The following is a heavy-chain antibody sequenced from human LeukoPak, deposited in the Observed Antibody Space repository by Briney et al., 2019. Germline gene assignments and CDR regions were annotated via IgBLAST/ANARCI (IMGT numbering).Heavy chain of an antibody. CDR1: GFTFSSYA. CDR2: ISSSSSYI. J-gene: IGHJ4*02. CDR3: AREGGDYGDYFDY. D-gene: IGHD4-17*01. V-gene: IGHV3-21*01. Sequence: GGSLRLSCSASGFTFSSYAMSWVRQAPGKGLEWVSSISSSSSYIYYADSVKGRFTISRDNAKNSLYLQMNSLRAEDTAVYYCAREGGDYGDYFDYWGQGTLVTVSS.